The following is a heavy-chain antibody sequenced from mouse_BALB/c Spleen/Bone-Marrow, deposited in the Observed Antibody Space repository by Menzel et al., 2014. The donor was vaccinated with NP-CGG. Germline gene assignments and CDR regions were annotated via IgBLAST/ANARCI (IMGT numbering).Heavy chain of an antibody. CDR1: GFNITDYY. Sequence: VQLQQSGAEIVRPGALVKLSCKASGFNITDYYMQWVKQRPEQGLEWIGWIDPENGNTIYDPKFQGKASITADTSSNTAYLQLSSLTSEDTAVYYCARGDGYAMDYWGQGTSVTVSS. V-gene: IGHV14-1*02. J-gene: IGHJ4*01. CDR3: ARGDGYAMDY. CDR2: IDPENGNT.